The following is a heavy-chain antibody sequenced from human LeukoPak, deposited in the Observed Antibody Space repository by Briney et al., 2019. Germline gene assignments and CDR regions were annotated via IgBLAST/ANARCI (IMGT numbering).Heavy chain of an antibody. J-gene: IGHJ4*02. CDR3: AKDQGTTVTTFDY. D-gene: IGHD4-17*01. V-gene: IGHV3-30*04. Sequence: GGSLRLSCAASGFTFSSYAMHWVRQAPGKGLEWVAVISYDGSNKYYADSVKGRFTISRDNSKNTLYLQMNSLRAEDTAVYYCAKDQGTTVTTFDYWGQGTLVTVSS. CDR2: ISYDGSNK. CDR1: GFTFSSYA.